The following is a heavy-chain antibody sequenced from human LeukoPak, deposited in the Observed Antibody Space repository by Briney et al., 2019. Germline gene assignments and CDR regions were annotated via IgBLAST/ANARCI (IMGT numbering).Heavy chain of an antibody. CDR1: GFTFSSYN. V-gene: IGHV3-66*01. CDR2: IYTTGNK. Sequence: AGGSLRPSCAASGFTFSSYNMSWVRQAPGKGLEWVSLIYTTGNKYYADSVKGRFNISRDKSNNTLFLQMNSLRAEDTAVYYCATLGAYDSRGSPFDYWGQGILVTVSS. CDR3: ATLGAYDSRGSPFDY. J-gene: IGHJ4*02. D-gene: IGHD3-22*01.